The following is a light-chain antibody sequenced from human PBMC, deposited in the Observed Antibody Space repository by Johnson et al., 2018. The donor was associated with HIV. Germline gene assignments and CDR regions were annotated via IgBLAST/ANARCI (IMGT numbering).Light chain of an antibody. Sequence: QSVLTHPPSVSAAPGQKVTISCSGSSSNIGNNYVSWYQHLPGTAPKLLIYDNNKRPSGIPDRFSGSKSGTSATLGITGLQTGDEADYYCGTWDSSLSAFYVFGTGTKVTFL. CDR2: DNN. V-gene: IGLV1-51*01. CDR1: SSNIGNNY. J-gene: IGLJ1*01. CDR3: GTWDSSLSAFYV.